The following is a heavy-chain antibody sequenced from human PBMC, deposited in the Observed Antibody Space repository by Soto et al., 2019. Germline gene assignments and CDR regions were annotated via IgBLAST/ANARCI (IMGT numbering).Heavy chain of an antibody. CDR1: GGTFGSYA. D-gene: IGHD2-2*01. CDR3: ARSQGSSTSLEIYYYYYYGMDV. V-gene: IGHV1-69*01. J-gene: IGHJ6*02. Sequence: QVQLVQSGAEVKKPGSSVKVSCKASGGTFGSYAISWVRQAPGQGLEWMGGIISIPGTANNAQKFQGRVTIAADESTSTAYMELSSLRYEDTAVYYCARSQGSSTSLEIYYYYYYGMDVWGQGTTVTVSS. CDR2: IISIPGTA.